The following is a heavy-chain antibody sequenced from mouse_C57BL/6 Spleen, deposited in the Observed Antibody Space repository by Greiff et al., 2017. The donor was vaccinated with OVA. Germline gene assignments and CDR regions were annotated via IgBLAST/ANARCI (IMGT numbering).Heavy chain of an antibody. V-gene: IGHV3-6*01. J-gene: IGHJ3*01. CDR1: GYSITSGYY. CDR3: AIYDYPAWFAY. Sequence: VQLQQSGPGLVKPSQSLSLTCSVTGYSITSGYYWNWIRQFPGNTLEWMGYISYDGSNNYNPSLKNRISITRDTSKNQFFLKLNSVTTEDTATYYCAIYDYPAWFAYWGQGTLVTVSA. CDR2: ISYDGSN. D-gene: IGHD2-4*01.